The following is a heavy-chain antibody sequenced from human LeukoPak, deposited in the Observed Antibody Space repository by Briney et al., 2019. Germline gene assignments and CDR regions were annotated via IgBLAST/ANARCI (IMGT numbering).Heavy chain of an antibody. D-gene: IGHD1-14*01. V-gene: IGHV4-59*01. CDR2: IYYSGST. Sequence: SSETLSLTCTVSGGSISSYYWSWIRQPPGKGLEWIGYIYYSGSTNYNPSLKSRVTISVDTSKNQFSLKLSSVTAADTAVYYCARQEPWFSCYYYGMDVWGQGTTVTVSS. CDR1: GGSISSYY. J-gene: IGHJ6*02. CDR3: ARQEPWFSCYYYGMDV.